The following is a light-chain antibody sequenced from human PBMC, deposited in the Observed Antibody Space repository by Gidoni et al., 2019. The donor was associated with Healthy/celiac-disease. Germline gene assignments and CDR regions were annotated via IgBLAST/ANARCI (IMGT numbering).Light chain of an antibody. CDR3: QQSYSNSPWT. J-gene: IGKJ1*01. CDR1: QNISSY. CDR2: DAA. V-gene: IGKV1-39*01. Sequence: DIQMTQSPSSLSASVGDRVTITCRASQNISSYLNWYQQKPGKAPKLLIYDAASLQSGVTSRWSSSGAGTDLNITISSMQHEDFETYYCQQSYSNSPWTFGQGTKVEIK.